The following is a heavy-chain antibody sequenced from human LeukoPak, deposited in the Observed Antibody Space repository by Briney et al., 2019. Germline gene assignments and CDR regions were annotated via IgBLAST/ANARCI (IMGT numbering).Heavy chain of an antibody. V-gene: IGHV3-23*01. D-gene: IGHD2-2*01. CDR1: GFTFSSYA. CDR3: AKVSLRGDYQLLRSYFDY. Sequence: PGGSLRLSCAASGFTFSSYATSWVRQAPGKGLEWVSAISGSGGSTYYADSVKGRFTISSDNSKNTLYLQMNSLRAEDTAVYYCAKVSLRGDYQLLRSYFDYWGQGTLVTVSS. CDR2: ISGSGGST. J-gene: IGHJ4*02.